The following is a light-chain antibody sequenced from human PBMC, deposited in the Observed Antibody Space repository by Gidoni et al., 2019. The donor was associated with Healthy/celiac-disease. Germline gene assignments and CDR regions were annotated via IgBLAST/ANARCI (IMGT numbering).Light chain of an antibody. Sequence: DIVLTQSPGTMSLSPGERATLSCRASQSVSSSYLAWHQQKPGQAPRLLIYGASSGSGTAFTLIISRLEPEDFAVYYCQQYGSSPPITFGQGTRLEIK. V-gene: IGKV3-20*01. CDR3: QQYGSSPPIT. CDR1: QSVSSSY. CDR2: GAS. J-gene: IGKJ5*01.